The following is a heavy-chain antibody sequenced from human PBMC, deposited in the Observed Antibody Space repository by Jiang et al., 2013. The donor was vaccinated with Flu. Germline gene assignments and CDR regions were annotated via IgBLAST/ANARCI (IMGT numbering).Heavy chain of an antibody. Sequence: SISSGDYYRSWIRQPPGKGLEWIGYIYYSGSTYYNPSLKSRVTISVDTSKNQFSLKLSSVTAADTAVYYCARLIVVVVAATFSFDPWGQGTLVTVSS. CDR2: IYYSGST. J-gene: IGHJ5*02. CDR3: ARLIVVVVAATFSFDP. D-gene: IGHD2-15*01. V-gene: IGHV4-30-4*01. CDR1: SISSGDYY.